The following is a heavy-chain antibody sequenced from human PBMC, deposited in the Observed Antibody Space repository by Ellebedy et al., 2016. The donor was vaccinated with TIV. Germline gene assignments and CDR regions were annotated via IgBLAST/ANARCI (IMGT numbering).Heavy chain of an antibody. D-gene: IGHD3-10*01. CDR2: IYYSGST. CDR3: ARGNLWFGELLC. Sequence: GSLRLSCTVSGGSISSYYWSWIRQPPGKGLEWIGYIYYSGSTNYSPSLKSRVTISVDTSKNQFSLKLSSVTAADTAVYYCARGNLWFGELLCWGQGTLVTVSS. J-gene: IGHJ4*02. CDR1: GGSISSYY. V-gene: IGHV4-59*12.